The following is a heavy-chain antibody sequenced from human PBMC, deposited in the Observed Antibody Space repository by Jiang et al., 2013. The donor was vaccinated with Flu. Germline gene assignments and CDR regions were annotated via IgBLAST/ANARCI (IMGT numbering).Heavy chain of an antibody. CDR2: IYYSGST. CDR1: GGSISSGGYY. Sequence: TLSLTCTVSGGSISSGGYYWSWIRQHPGKGLEWIGYIYYSGSTYYNPSLKSRVTISVDTSKNQFSLKLSSVTAADTAVYYCARVSVGYSYARDVFDIVGPRDNGHRLF. D-gene: IGHD5-18*01. CDR3: ARVSVGYSYARDVFDI. V-gene: IGHV4-31*03. J-gene: IGHJ3*02.